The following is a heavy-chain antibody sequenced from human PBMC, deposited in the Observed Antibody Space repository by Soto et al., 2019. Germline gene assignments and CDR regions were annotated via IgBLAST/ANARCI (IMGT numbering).Heavy chain of an antibody. CDR1: GSRFSSYW. CDR3: ARHPSSVAAAPYGRMDV. J-gene: IGHJ6*02. V-gene: IGHV5-10-1*01. CDR2: IDPTDSHS. D-gene: IGHD6-13*01. Sequence: PGESLKISCEGSGSRFSSYWLSWVRHMPGKGLEWMGRIDPTDSHSHYSPSFRGHVPIPADRSISTAYLQRSSGKASDTATYYCARHPSSVAAAPYGRMDVWGQGTRVTVSS.